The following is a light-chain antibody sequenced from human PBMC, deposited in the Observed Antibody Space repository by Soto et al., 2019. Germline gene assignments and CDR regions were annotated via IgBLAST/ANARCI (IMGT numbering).Light chain of an antibody. CDR2: AAS. CDR1: QGIRNY. CDR3: QKYSSVPV. V-gene: IGKV1-27*01. J-gene: IGKJ3*01. Sequence: DIQMTQSPTSLSASVGDRVTITCRARQGIRNYVAWYQQIPGKAPKLLIYAASTLQSGVPSRFSGSGSGTDFALTINGLQPEDVATYSCQKYSSVPVFGTGTKEEIK.